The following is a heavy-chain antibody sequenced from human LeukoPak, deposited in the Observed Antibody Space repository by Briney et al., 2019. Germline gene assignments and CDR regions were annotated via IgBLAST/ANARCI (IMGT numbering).Heavy chain of an antibody. CDR1: GGSISSGGYS. CDR3: ARGGLRGQIDY. J-gene: IGHJ4*02. D-gene: IGHD4-17*01. V-gene: IGHV4-30-2*01. Sequence: PSETLSLTCAVSGGSISSGGYSWSWIRQPPEKGLEWIGYIYHSGSTYYNPSLKSRVTISVDRSKNQFSLKLSSVTAADTAVYYCARGGLRGQIDYWGQGTLVTVSS. CDR2: IYHSGST.